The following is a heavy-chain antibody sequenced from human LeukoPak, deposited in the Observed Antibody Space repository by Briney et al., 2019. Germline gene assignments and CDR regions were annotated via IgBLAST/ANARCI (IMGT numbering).Heavy chain of an antibody. V-gene: IGHV3-64D*06. CDR2: ISSNGGST. D-gene: IGHD2-21*02. J-gene: IGHJ4*02. Sequence: GGSLRLSCSASGLTFSSYAMHWVRQAPGKGLEYVSAISSNGGSTYYADFVKGRFTISRDNSKNTLYLQMSSLRAEDTAVYYCVKGYCGGDCYRHFDYWGQGTLVTVSS. CDR3: VKGYCGGDCYRHFDY. CDR1: GLTFSSYA.